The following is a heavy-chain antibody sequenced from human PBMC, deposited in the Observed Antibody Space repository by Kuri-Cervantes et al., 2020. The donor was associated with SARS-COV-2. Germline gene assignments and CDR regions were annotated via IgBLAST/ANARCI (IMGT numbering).Heavy chain of an antibody. J-gene: IGHJ4*02. Sequence: GSLRLSCAVYGGSLSDYYWSWIRQPPGKGLEWIGEINPTGGTNYNPSLNRRLTISPDTSRSQFSLKLSSVTASDTAIYYCARGTWGGAYWGQGTLVTVSS. V-gene: IGHV4-34*01. CDR1: GGSLSDYY. CDR3: ARGTWGGAY. CDR2: INPTGGT. D-gene: IGHD3-16*01.